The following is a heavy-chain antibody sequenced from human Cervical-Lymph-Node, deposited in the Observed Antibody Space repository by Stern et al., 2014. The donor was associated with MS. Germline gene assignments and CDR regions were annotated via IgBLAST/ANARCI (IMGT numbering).Heavy chain of an antibody. J-gene: IGHJ4*02. CDR3: ARVSGSWTFDY. D-gene: IGHD2-15*01. CDR1: GFTFSSYW. V-gene: IGHV3-74*01. Sequence: EEQLVESGGGLVQPGGSLRLSCAASGFTFSSYWMHWVRQAPGEGLVWVFRVKPDGSSTTYADSVKGRFTISRDNAKNTLSLQMSSLRAEDTAVYYCARVSGSWTFDYWGQGIVVTVSS. CDR2: VKPDGSST.